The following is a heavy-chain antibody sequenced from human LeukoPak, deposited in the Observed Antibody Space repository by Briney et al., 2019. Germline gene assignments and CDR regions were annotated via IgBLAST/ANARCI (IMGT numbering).Heavy chain of an antibody. J-gene: IGHJ5*02. Sequence: SQTLSLTCTVSGGSISSGDYYWRWIRQPPGKGLEWIGYIYYSGSTYYNPSLQSRLTISVDTSKNPFSLKLSSVTAADTAVYYCARFYPPTHPFDPWGQGTLVTVSS. CDR2: IYYSGST. V-gene: IGHV4-30-4*08. CDR3: ARFYPPTHPFDP. CDR1: GGSISSGDYY.